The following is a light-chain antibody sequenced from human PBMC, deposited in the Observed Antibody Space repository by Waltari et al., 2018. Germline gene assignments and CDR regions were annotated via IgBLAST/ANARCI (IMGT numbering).Light chain of an antibody. CDR3: QSYDSSGHYV. CDR1: SSNIGAGYE. V-gene: IGLV1-40*01. J-gene: IGLJ1*01. Sequence: QSVLTQPPSVSEAPGERVTISCTGSSSNIGAGYEVHWYQQVPGTAPKLLIYGNTNRPSGVPDRVSGSKSGTSASLAITGLQAEDESDYYCQSYDSSGHYVFGSGTKVTVL. CDR2: GNT.